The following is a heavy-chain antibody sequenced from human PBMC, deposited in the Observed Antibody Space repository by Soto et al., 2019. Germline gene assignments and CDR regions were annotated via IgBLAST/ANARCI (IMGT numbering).Heavy chain of an antibody. CDR1: GGSFSGYD. V-gene: IGHV4-34*01. CDR2: INHSGST. J-gene: IGHJ5*02. CDR3: ARGRCPGIAVAGIRRWFDP. Sequence: SETLSLPCAVYGGSFSGYDWIWIRQPPGKGLEWIGEINHSGSTNYNPSLKSRVTISVDTSKNQCSLKLSSVTAADTDVYYCARGRCPGIAVAGIRRWFDPWGQGTLVTVSS. D-gene: IGHD6-19*01.